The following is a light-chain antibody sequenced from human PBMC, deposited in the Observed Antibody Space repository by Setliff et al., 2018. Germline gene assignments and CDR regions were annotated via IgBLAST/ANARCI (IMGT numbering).Light chain of an antibody. CDR2: GNS. J-gene: IGLJ1*01. Sequence: QSVLTQPPSVSGAPGQRVTISCTGSSSNIGAGYDVHWYQQLPGTAPKLPIYGNSNRPSGVPDRFSGSKSGTSASLAITGLQAEDEADYYCQSYDSSLNYVFGTGTKVTVL. CDR3: QSYDSSLNYV. CDR1: SSNIGAGYD. V-gene: IGLV1-40*01.